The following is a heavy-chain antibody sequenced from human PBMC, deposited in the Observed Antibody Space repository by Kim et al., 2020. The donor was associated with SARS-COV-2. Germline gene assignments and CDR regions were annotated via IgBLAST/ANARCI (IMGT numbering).Heavy chain of an antibody. CDR1: GFTFHTYA. CDR3: ATDSPPLDY. J-gene: IGHJ4*02. Sequence: GGSLRLSCAASGFTFHTYAMHWVRQAPGKGLEWVSLISYDSTNIHYADYVKGRFTISRDNSKNTLYLQMNSLRAEDTALYYCATDSPPLDYWGQGTLVTV. V-gene: IGHV3-30*04. CDR2: ISYDSTNI.